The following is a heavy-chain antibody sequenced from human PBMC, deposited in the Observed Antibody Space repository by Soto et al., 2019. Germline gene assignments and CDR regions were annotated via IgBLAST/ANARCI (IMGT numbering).Heavy chain of an antibody. J-gene: IGHJ6*02. Sequence: EVQLVESGGGLVQPGGSLRLSCAASGFTFSSYTMNWVRQAPGKGLEWVSYISSSSSTTYYADSVKGRFTISRDNAKNTLYLHMNSLRDEDTAVYYCAREGQDYYYGMDVWGQGTTVTVAS. V-gene: IGHV3-48*02. CDR1: GFTFSSYT. CDR3: AREGQDYYYGMDV. CDR2: ISSSSSTT.